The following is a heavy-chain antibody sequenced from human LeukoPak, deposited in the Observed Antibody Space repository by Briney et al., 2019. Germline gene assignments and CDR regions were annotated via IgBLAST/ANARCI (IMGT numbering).Heavy chain of an antibody. V-gene: IGHV1-8*03. CDR2: MNPNSGNT. Sequence: ASVKVSCKASGYTFTGYYMHWVRQATGQGLEWMGWMNPNSGNTGYAQKFQGRVTITRNTSISTAYMELSSLRSEDTAVYYCARTRYFDWLLFGDAFDIWGQGTMVTVSS. CDR3: ARTRYFDWLLFGDAFDI. J-gene: IGHJ3*02. D-gene: IGHD3-9*01. CDR1: GYTFTGYY.